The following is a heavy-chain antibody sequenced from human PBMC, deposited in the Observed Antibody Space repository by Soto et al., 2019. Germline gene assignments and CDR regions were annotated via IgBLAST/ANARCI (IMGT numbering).Heavy chain of an antibody. D-gene: IGHD2-2*01. J-gene: IGHJ4*02. CDR3: AAGTGRTDYDY. CDR1: GLAFSNAW. Sequence: EVLLVESGGDLVTPGGSVRLSCAASGLAFSNAWMSWVRQAPGKGLEWVGRIMSKTDGGTTDYAAPVKDRFIMSRDDSKYTLYLQMNSLKTEDTAVYYCAAGTGRTDYDYWGQGTLVTVSS. V-gene: IGHV3-15*01. CDR2: IMSKTDGGTT.